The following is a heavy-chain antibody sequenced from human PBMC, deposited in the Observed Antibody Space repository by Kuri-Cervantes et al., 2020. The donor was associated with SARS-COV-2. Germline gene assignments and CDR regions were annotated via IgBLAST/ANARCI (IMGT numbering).Heavy chain of an antibody. J-gene: IGHJ3*02. CDR1: GFTFSTYA. D-gene: IGHD3-16*01. CDR3: AEHYETYHPPQGFVN. CDR2: ISGSGGTS. V-gene: IGHV3-23*01. Sequence: GESLKTSGAASGFTFSTYAMSWVRQAPGTGLEWVSGISGSGGTSYYADSVKGRFTISRDNSKNTLYLQMNSLRADDTAVDYCAEHYETYHPPQGFVNWGQGTMVTVSS.